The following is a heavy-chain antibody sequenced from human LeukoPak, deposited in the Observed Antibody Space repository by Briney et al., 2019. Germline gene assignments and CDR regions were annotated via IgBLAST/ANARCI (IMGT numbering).Heavy chain of an antibody. J-gene: IGHJ4*02. CDR3: AKDRPNIVVVPAATPLDY. D-gene: IGHD2-2*01. CDR1: GFTFSSYG. Sequence: GGSLRLSCAASGFTFSSYGMHWVRQAPGKGLEWVAFIRYDGGNKYYADSVKGRFTISRDNSKNTLYLQMNSLRAEDTAVYYCAKDRPNIVVVPAATPLDYWGQGTLVTVSS. V-gene: IGHV3-30*02. CDR2: IRYDGGNK.